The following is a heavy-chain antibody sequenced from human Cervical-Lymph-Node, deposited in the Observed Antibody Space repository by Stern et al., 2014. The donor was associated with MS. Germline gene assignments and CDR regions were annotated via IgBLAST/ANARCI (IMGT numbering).Heavy chain of an antibody. D-gene: IGHD3-3*02. CDR2: IIPIFGTA. CDR3: ARELAPAGAFDI. J-gene: IGHJ3*02. Sequence: VQLVQSGAEVKKPGSSVKVSCKASGGTFSNYTISWVRQAPGQGLEWMGGIIPIFGTADYAQKFQGRVTITADESTSTAYMELSSLRSEDTAVYYCARELAPAGAFDIWGQGTMVTVSS. CDR1: GGTFSNYT. V-gene: IGHV1-69*01.